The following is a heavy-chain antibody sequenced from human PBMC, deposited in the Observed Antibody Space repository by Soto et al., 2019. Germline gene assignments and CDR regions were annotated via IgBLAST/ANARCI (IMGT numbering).Heavy chain of an antibody. CDR2: IYPGDSDT. CDR1: VYSFSSYW. J-gene: IGHJ6*02. D-gene: IGHD6-19*01. CDR3: ARPGWLGQKPYYYYYGMDV. V-gene: IGHV5-51*01. Sequence: ESLKSSCKVSVYSFSSYWIGGFRQMAGKSREWMGIIYPGDSDTRYSPSFQGQVTISADKSISTAYLQWSSLKASDTAMYYCARPGWLGQKPYYYYYGMDVWGQGTTVTVSS.